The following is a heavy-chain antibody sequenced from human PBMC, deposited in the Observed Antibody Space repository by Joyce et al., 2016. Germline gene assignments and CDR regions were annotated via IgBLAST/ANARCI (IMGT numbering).Heavy chain of an antibody. CDR1: GFTFSTHS. Sequence: EAQLDESGGGLVQPGGSVRLSCAASGFTFSTHSLIWVRQAPGKGLEWVSYISFSRTTINYASPVRGCFTISRDNDKYSLHLQVNGMGADDAAVYYAASGRSYDSGGYYRRAPDYWGQGTLITVSS. V-gene: IGHV3-48*04. D-gene: IGHD3-22*01. CDR3: ASGRSYDSGGYYRRAPDY. CDR2: ISFSRTTI. J-gene: IGHJ4*02.